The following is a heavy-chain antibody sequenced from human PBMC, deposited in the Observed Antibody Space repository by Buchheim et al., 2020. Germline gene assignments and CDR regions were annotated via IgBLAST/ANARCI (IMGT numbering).Heavy chain of an antibody. J-gene: IGHJ4*02. CDR2: ISYSGST. CDR1: GGSVSSGSYY. D-gene: IGHD3-22*01. V-gene: IGHV4-61*01. CDR3: ARGGDTSGYYAY. Sequence: QVQLQESGPGLVKPSETLSLTCTVSGGSVSSGSYYWSWIRQPPGKGLEWIGYISYSGSTNYNPSLKSRVTISVDTSKNQFSLKLSSVTAADTAVYYCARGGDTSGYYAYWGQGTL.